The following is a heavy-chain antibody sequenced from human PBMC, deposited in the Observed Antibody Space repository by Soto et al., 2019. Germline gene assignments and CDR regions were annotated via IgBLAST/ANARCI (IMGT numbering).Heavy chain of an antibody. CDR3: AREIAAAGTGDWFDP. J-gene: IGHJ5*02. CDR1: GYTFTSYG. D-gene: IGHD6-13*01. V-gene: IGHV1-18*01. CDR2: ISAYNGNT. Sequence: QVQLVQSGAEVKKPGASVKVSRKASGYTFTSYGISWVRQAPGQGLEWMGWISAYNGNTNYAQKLQGRVTMTTDTSTSTAYMELRSLRSDDTAVYYCAREIAAAGTGDWFDPWGQGTLVTVSS.